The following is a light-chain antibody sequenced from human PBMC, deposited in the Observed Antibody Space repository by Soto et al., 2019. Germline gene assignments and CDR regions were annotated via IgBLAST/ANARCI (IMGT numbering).Light chain of an antibody. Sequence: QTVVTQEPSLSVSPGGTVTLTCGLTSGSVSTSFYPSWYQLTPCQAPRTLIHSTNTRSSGVPDRFSGSILGNKAALTITGAQADDESHYFCILDMGSANWGCGGGTKLTVL. CDR2: STN. CDR1: SGSVSTSFY. J-gene: IGLJ3*02. V-gene: IGLV8-61*01. CDR3: ILDMGSANWG.